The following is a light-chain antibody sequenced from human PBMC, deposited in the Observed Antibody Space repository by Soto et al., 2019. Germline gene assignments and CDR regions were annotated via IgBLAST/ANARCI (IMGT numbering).Light chain of an antibody. Sequence: EIVVTQSPATLSLSPGERATLSCRARRSFASSYLAWYQHKPGQAPRLLIYAAYSRATGIPDRFIGSGFGTEFTLTISRLEPDDSAVYYCLLSESAPPYTFVQRNKLEIK. CDR1: RSFASSY. V-gene: IGKV3-20*01. CDR2: AAY. CDR3: LLSESAPPYT. J-gene: IGKJ2*01.